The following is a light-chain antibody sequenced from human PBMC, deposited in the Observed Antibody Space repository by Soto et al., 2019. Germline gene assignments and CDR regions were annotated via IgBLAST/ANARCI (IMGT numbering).Light chain of an antibody. CDR3: LQHYSWPWT. J-gene: IGKJ1*01. V-gene: IGKV3-15*01. Sequence: EIVMTQSPGTVSVFPGGTVTLSCRASQSVSGYLDWFHQKPGQAPRLVLLRIFTRANGVPARFSGSGSETEFTLTISGLQSEDSGVYYCLQHYSWPWTFGQGTKVEIK. CDR1: QSVSGY. CDR2: RIF.